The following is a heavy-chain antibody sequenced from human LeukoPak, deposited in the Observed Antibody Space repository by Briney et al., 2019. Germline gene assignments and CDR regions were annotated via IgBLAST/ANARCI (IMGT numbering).Heavy chain of an antibody. V-gene: IGHV4-34*01. CDR1: GGSFSGYY. J-gene: IGHJ4*02. CDR2: INHSGST. D-gene: IGHD6-19*01. Sequence: SETLSLTCAVYGGSFSGYYWSWIRQPPGKGLEWIGEINHSGSTNYNPSLKSRVTISVDTSKNQFSLQLNSVTPEDTAVYYCASETRAVAGYDYWGQGTLVTVSS. CDR3: ASETRAVAGYDY.